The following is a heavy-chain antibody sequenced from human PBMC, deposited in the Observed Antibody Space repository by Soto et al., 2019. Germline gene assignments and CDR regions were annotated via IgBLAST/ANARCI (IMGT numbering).Heavy chain of an antibody. V-gene: IGHV4-31*03. CDR3: ARENRDGYIIFDY. D-gene: IGHD5-12*01. CDR1: YGSIINRGYY. Sequence: SLTLSVTYTVSYGSIINRGYYWSCISQHPGKGLEWIGYIYYSGSTYYNPSLKSRVTISVDTSKNQFSLKLSSVTAADTAVYYCARENRDGYIIFDYWGQGTLVTVSS. CDR2: IYYSGST. J-gene: IGHJ4*02.